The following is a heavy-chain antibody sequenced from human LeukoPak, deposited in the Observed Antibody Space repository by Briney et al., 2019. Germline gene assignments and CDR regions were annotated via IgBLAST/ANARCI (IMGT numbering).Heavy chain of an antibody. J-gene: IGHJ4*02. CDR3: ARQNYDSSGYYYGD. CDR2: INPNSGGT. V-gene: IGHV1-2*02. D-gene: IGHD3-22*01. CDR1: GYTFTGYY. Sequence: GASVKVSCKASGYTFTGYYMHWVRQAPGQGLEWMGWINPNSGGTNYAQKFQGRVTMTRDTSISTAYMELSRLRSDDTAVYYCARQNYDSSGYYYGDWGQGTLVTVSS.